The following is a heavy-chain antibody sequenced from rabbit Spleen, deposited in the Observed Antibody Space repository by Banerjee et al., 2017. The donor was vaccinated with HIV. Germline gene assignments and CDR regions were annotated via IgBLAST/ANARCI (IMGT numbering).Heavy chain of an antibody. CDR3: ARDAAGREDFNL. J-gene: IGHJ4*01. CDR1: GFDFSYNY. Sequence: QEQLVESGGGLVQPEGSLTLTCKAAGFDFSYNYYMCWVRQAPGKGPEWIACIYNGDDNTYYANWVNGRFTISSHNAQNTLYLQLNSLTAADTATYFCARDAAGREDFNLWGPGTLVTVS. CDR2: IYNGDDNT. V-gene: IGHV1S47*01. D-gene: IGHD4-1*01.